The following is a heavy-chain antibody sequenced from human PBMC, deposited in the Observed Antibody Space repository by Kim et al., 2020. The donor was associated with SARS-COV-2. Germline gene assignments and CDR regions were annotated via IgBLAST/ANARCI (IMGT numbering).Heavy chain of an antibody. CDR3: ARRGYCSSTSCYSDY. Sequence: ASVKVSCKASGYTLTSYDINWVRQATGQGLEWMGWMNPNSGNTGYAQKFQGRVTMTRNTSISTAYMELSSLRSEATAVYYCARRGYCSSTSCYSDYWGQGTLVTVSS. V-gene: IGHV1-8*01. J-gene: IGHJ4*02. CDR1: GYTLTSYD. CDR2: MNPNSGNT. D-gene: IGHD2-2*01.